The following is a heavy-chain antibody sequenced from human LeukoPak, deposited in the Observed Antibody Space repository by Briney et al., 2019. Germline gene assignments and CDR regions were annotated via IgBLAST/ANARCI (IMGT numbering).Heavy chain of an antibody. J-gene: IGHJ4*02. V-gene: IGHV4-59*01. CDR2: IYYSGST. CDR3: ARDRGVYGDYAIDY. CDR1: GGSFSSYY. D-gene: IGHD4-17*01. Sequence: SETLSLTCAVYGGSFSSYYWSWIRQPPGKGLEWIGYIYYSGSTNYNPSLKSRVTISVDTSKNQFSLKLSSVTAADTAVYYCARDRGVYGDYAIDYWGQGTLVTVSS.